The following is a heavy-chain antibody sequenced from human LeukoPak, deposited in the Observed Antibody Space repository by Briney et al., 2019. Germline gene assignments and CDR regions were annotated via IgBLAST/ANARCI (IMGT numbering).Heavy chain of an antibody. CDR1: GFDFTAYG. Sequence: GESLKISCKCSGFDFTAYGIAWVRQMPGKGLEWMGNIYPGGSNGRYSPSFQGQVTMSADKSITTVYLQWSSLKASDTARYYCARHFHSAWFGFWGQGSLVTVSS. CDR2: IYPGGSNG. V-gene: IGHV5-51*01. CDR3: ARHFHSAWFGF. J-gene: IGHJ4*02. D-gene: IGHD5-18*01.